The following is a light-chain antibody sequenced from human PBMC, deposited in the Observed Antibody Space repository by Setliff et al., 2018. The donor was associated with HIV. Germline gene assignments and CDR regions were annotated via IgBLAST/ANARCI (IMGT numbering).Light chain of an antibody. J-gene: IGLJ1*01. CDR3: SSYAITNTLP. CDR1: NSDVGGYNF. Sequence: QSVLTQPASVSGSPGQSITISCTGTNSDVGGYNFVSWYQQHPGKAPKVMLYEVNNRPSGVSNRFSGSKSGNTASLTISGLQAGDEGDYYCSSYAITNTLPFGTGTKVTVL. CDR2: EVN. V-gene: IGLV2-14*01.